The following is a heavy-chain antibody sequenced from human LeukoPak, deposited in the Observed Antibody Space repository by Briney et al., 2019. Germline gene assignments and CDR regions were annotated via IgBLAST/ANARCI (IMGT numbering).Heavy chain of an antibody. J-gene: IGHJ4*02. CDR1: GYTFTGNY. D-gene: IGHD2/OR15-2a*01. CDR2: INPNTGGT. CDR3: ARDSTPLDY. Sequence: ASVKVSCKTSGYTFTGNYMHRVRQAPGQGLEWMGWINPNTGGTNYAQKFQGRVSMTRDTSISTAYMDLSRLRSDDTAVYYCARDSTPLDYWDQGTLVTVSS. V-gene: IGHV1-2*02.